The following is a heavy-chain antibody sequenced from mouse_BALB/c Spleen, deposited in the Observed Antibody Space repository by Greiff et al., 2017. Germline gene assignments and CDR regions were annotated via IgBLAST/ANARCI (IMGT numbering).Heavy chain of an antibody. V-gene: IGHV1S22*01. D-gene: IGHD2-14*01. CDR1: GYTFTSYW. J-gene: IGHJ2*01. Sequence: LQQPGSELVRPGASVKLSCKASGYTFTSYWMHWVKQRHGQGLEWIGNIYPGSGSTNYDEKFKSKGTLTVDTSSSTAYMHLSSLTSEDSAVYYCTREYDGHYFDYWGQGTTLTVSS. CDR2: IYPGSGST. CDR3: TREYDGHYFDY.